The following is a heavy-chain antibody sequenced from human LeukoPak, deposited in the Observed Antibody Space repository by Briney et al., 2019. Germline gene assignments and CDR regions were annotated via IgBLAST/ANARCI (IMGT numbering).Heavy chain of an antibody. J-gene: IGHJ4*02. CDR2: LYIGGST. V-gene: IGHV3-53*01. CDR1: GFTVSSNH. CDR3: AKDRWRAGYFDY. D-gene: IGHD6-13*01. Sequence: GGSLRLSCAASGFTVSSNHMSWVRQAPGKGLEWVSLLYIGGSTYYADSVKGRFTISRDSSKNTLYLQMNSLRAEDTAVYYCAKDRWRAGYFDYWGQGTLVTVSS.